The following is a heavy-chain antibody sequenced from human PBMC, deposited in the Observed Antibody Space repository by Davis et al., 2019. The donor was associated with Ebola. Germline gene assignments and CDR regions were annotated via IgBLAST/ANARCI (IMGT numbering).Heavy chain of an antibody. CDR2: ITGSGITT. V-gene: IGHV3-23*01. CDR1: AFSFREYA. D-gene: IGHD3-9*01. J-gene: IGHJ4*02. CDR3: AKGYDILTGYLDY. Sequence: GESLKISCAASAFSFREYAMSWVRQAPGKGLEWVSGITGSGITTYYADSVKGRFTISRDNSKSTLYLQMNSLRAEDTAVNYCAKGYDILTGYLDYWGQGTLVTVSS.